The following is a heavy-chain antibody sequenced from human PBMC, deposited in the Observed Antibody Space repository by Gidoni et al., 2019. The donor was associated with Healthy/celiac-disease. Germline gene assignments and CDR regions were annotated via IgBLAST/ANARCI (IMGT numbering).Heavy chain of an antibody. Sequence: QLQLQASGPGLVKPSETLSLTCTVSGGSISSSSYYWGWIRQPPGKGLEWIGSIYYSGSTYYNPSLKSRVTISVDTSKNQFSLKLSSVTAADTAVYYCARQRHSSSWYRIGVSCFDYWGQGTLVTVSS. CDR3: ARQRHSSSWYRIGVSCFDY. V-gene: IGHV4-39*01. CDR1: GGSISSSSYY. J-gene: IGHJ4*02. D-gene: IGHD6-13*01. CDR2: IYYSGST.